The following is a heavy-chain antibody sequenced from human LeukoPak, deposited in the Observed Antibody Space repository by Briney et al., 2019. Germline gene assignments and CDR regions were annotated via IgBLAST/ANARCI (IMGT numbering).Heavy chain of an antibody. Sequence: GGSLRLSCAASGFTFSSYSMNWVRQAPGKGLEWVSSISSSSSYIYYADSVKGRFTISRDNAKNSLYLQMNSLRAEDTAVYYCARDDDYDSWSGYFPLYGMDVWGQGTTVTVSS. D-gene: IGHD3-3*01. V-gene: IGHV3-21*01. CDR1: GFTFSSYS. J-gene: IGHJ6*02. CDR3: ARDDDYDSWSGYFPLYGMDV. CDR2: ISSSSSYI.